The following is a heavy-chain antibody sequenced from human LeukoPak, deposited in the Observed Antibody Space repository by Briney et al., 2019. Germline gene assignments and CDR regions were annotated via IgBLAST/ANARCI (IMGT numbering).Heavy chain of an antibody. CDR1: GFTFSDYY. D-gene: IGHD3-9*01. V-gene: IGHV4-31*02. Sequence: LRLSCAASGFTFSDYYMSWIRQHPGKGLEWIGYIYHSGSTHYNPSLKSRVTISVDMSKNQFSLKLSSVTAADTAVYYCARLRYFDWLPRWFDSWGQGTLVTVSS. CDR3: ARLRYFDWLPRWFDS. J-gene: IGHJ5*01. CDR2: IYHSGST.